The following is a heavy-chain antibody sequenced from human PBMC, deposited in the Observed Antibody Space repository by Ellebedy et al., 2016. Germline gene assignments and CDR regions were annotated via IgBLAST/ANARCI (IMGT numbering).Heavy chain of an antibody. J-gene: IGHJ4*02. V-gene: IGHV4-59*01. CDR1: GGSISSYY. CDR3: ARAVGDGYDLDY. D-gene: IGHD5-12*01. Sequence: SETLSLTXTVSGGSISSYYWSWIRQPPGKGLEWIGYIYYSGSTNYNPSLKSRVTISVDTSKNQFSLKLSSVTAADTAVYYCARAVGDGYDLDYWGQGTLATVSS. CDR2: IYYSGST.